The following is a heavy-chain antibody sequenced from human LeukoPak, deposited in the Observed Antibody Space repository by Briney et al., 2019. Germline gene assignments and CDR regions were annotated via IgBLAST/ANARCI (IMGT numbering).Heavy chain of an antibody. Sequence: SEIVCLTCTVSGGSISTYYGYWIRQAPWKGREWIGYIYYSGSTNYNPSLKSRVTMSVDTSKNLFSLKVSSVTAADTAVYYCARGRSNYYGMDVWGQGTTVTVSS. CDR3: ARGRSNYYGMDV. J-gene: IGHJ6*02. CDR1: GGSISTYY. CDR2: IYYSGST. D-gene: IGHD1-26*01. V-gene: IGHV4-59*01.